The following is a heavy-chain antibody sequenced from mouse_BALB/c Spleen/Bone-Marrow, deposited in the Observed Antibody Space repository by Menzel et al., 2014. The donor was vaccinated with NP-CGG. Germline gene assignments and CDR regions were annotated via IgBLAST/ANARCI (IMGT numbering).Heavy chain of an antibody. Sequence: EVKVVESGGGLVQPGGSRKLSCAASGFTFSSFGMHWVRQAPEKGLEWVAYISSGSSTIYYADTVMGRFTISRDNPKNTLFLRMTSLRSEDTAMYYCARSGSSSGYFDYWGQGTTLTVSS. CDR2: ISSGSSTI. D-gene: IGHD1-1*01. V-gene: IGHV5-17*02. J-gene: IGHJ2*01. CDR1: GFTFSSFG. CDR3: ARSGSSSGYFDY.